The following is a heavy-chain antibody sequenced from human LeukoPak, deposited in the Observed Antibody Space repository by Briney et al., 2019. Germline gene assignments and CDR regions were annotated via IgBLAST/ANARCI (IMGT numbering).Heavy chain of an antibody. Sequence: GGSLRLSCAASGFTFSNAWMSWVRQAPGKGLEWVGRIKSKTDGGTTDYAAPVKGRFTISRDNSKNTLYLQMNSLRAEDTAVYYCAKLSGGGYSYGYTATFDYWGQGTLVTVSS. CDR3: AKLSGGGYSYGYTATFDY. CDR1: GFTFSNAW. V-gene: IGHV3-15*01. CDR2: IKSKTDGGTT. J-gene: IGHJ4*02. D-gene: IGHD5-18*01.